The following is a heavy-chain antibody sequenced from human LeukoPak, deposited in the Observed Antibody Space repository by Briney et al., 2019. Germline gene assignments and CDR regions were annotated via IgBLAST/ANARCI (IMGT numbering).Heavy chain of an antibody. V-gene: IGHV1-2*04. CDR1: GYTFTGYY. CDR2: INPNSGGT. Sequence: ASVKVSCKASGYTFTGYYMHWVRQAPGQGLEWMGWINPNSGGTNYAQKFQGWVTMTRDTSISTAYMELSRPRSDDTAVYYCARASLSSGWTDWGQGTLVTVSS. D-gene: IGHD6-19*01. CDR3: ARASLSSGWTD. J-gene: IGHJ4*02.